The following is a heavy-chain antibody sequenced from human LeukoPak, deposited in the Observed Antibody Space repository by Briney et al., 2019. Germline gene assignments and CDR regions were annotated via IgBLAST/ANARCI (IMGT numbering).Heavy chain of an antibody. D-gene: IGHD3-10*01. CDR3: ASGVYHGSGSYIDP. CDR1: GGSISSYY. J-gene: IGHJ5*02. Sequence: SETLSLTCTVSGGSISSYYWSWIRQPPGKGLEWIGYIYYSGSTNYNPSLKSRVTISVDTSKNQFSLKLSSVTAADTAVYYCASGVYHGSGSYIDPWGQGTLVTVSS. CDR2: IYYSGST. V-gene: IGHV4-59*01.